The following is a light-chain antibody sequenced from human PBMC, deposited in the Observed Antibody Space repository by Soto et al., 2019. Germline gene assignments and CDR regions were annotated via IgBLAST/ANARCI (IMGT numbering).Light chain of an antibody. CDR2: MIS. CDR1: QSLVHSDGNTY. CDR3: MQATQPYT. V-gene: IGKV2-24*01. Sequence: DFVMTQTPLSSPVTLGQPASISCRSSQSLVHSDGNTYLSWLHQRPGQPPRLLIYMISNRLSGVADRVSGSGAVTDFILKISRVEAEDVGVYYCMQATQPYTFGQGTKLEIK. J-gene: IGKJ2*01.